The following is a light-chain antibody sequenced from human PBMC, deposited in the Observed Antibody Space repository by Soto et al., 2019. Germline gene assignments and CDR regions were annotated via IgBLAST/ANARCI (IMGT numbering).Light chain of an antibody. CDR3: MQSTQLPPT. J-gene: IGKJ5*01. CDR2: EVS. V-gene: IGKV2D-29*02. CDR1: RSLLHITGETF. Sequence: DIVMTQSPLSLPVTPGQPACISCKSSRSLLHITGETFLFWYLQKPGQSPQLLIYEVSTRVSGVPDRFSGSGSGTDFTLEISRVETDDVGIYYCMQSTQLPPTFGQGTRLEI.